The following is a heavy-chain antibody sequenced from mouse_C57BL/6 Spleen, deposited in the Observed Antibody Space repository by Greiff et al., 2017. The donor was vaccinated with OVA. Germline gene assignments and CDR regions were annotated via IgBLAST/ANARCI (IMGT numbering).Heavy chain of an antibody. J-gene: IGHJ2*01. D-gene: IGHD1-1*01. V-gene: IGHV1-69*01. CDR3: ARGDGSPDHYFDY. CDR1: GYTFTSYW. Sequence: QVQLQQPGAELVMPGASVKLSCKASGYTFTSYWMHWVKQRPGQGLEWIGEIDPSDSYTNYNQKFKGKSTLTVDKSSSTAYMQLSSLTSEDSAVYYCARGDGSPDHYFDYWGQGTTLTVSS. CDR2: IDPSDSYT.